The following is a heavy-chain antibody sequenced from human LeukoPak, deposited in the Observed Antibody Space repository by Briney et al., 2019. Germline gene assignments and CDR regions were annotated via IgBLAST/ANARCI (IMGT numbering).Heavy chain of an antibody. CDR2: IHYSGNT. CDR3: ASPRGTYIDY. Sequence: PSETLSLTCTVSGGSISSSAYYWDWIRQPPGKGLEWIGNIHYSGNTYYNPSLKSRVTLSVDTSKNEFSLRLTSVTAEDTAMYYCASPRGTYIDYWGQGTLVTVSS. CDR1: GGSISSSAYY. J-gene: IGHJ4*02. V-gene: IGHV4-39*07. D-gene: IGHD3-16*01.